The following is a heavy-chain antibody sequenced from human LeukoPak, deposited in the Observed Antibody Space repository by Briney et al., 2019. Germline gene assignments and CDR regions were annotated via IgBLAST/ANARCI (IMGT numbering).Heavy chain of an antibody. D-gene: IGHD3-3*01. V-gene: IGHV4-4*09. Sequence: SETLSLTCTVSGGSISSYYWSWIRQPPGKGLEWIGYIYTSGSTNYNPSLKIRVTISVDTSKNQFSMKMSSVTAADTAVYYCARRKEDYDFWSGYYYYYMDVWGKGTTVTVSS. CDR1: GGSISSYY. J-gene: IGHJ6*03. CDR2: IYTSGST. CDR3: ARRKEDYDFWSGYYYYYMDV.